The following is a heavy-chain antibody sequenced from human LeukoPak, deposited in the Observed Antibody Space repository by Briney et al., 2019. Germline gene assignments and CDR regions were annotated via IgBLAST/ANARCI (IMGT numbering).Heavy chain of an antibody. CDR2: ISSSGSTV. Sequence: PGGSLRLSCAASGFTFSSYEMNWVRQVPGKGPEWVSYISSSGSTVYYADSVKGRFTISRDNAKNSLYLQMHSLRAEDTAIYYCATSGYYFEYWGQGTLVTVSS. J-gene: IGHJ4*02. CDR3: ATSGYYFEY. CDR1: GFTFSSYE. V-gene: IGHV3-48*03. D-gene: IGHD3-22*01.